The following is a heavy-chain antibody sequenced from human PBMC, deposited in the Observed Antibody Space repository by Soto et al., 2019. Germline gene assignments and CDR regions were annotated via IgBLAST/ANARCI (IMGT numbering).Heavy chain of an antibody. Sequence: ASETLSLTCTVSGDSISSPDYYWSWIRQAPGKGLELIGYVYYRGSIYYTPSFESRVSISIDTSKNQFSLRLTSVIAADSAVYFCARVTFTPNWFDSWGQGILVTVSS. J-gene: IGHJ5*01. V-gene: IGHV4-30-4*01. CDR2: VYYRGSI. D-gene: IGHD3-16*01. CDR3: ARVTFTPNWFDS. CDR1: GDSISSPDYY.